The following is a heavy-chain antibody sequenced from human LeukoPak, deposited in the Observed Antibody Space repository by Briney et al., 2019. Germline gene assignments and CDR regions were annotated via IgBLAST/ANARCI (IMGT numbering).Heavy chain of an antibody. J-gene: IGHJ4*02. D-gene: IGHD6-6*01. V-gene: IGHV4-4*07. CDR2: IHTSGST. CDR1: GGSITSYH. CDR3: AREFSGTSIAARVFDS. Sequence: SETLSLTCTVSGGSITSYHWTYIRQPAGKGLEWIRRIHTSGSTNYNPSLKSRVTMSVDTSKNQFSLNLSSVTAADTAMYYCAREFSGTSIAARVFDSWGQGTLVTVSS.